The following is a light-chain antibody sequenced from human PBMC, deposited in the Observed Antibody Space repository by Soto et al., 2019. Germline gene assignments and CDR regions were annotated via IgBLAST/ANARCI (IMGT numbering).Light chain of an antibody. V-gene: IGLV2-14*01. CDR2: EVN. Sequence: QSALTQPASVSGSPGQSITISCTGTSSDVGDYNHVSWYQKYPGKAPKLMIYEVNNRPSGVSNRFSGSKSGNTASLTISGLQAEDEGDYYCSSWTRTTTPRVFGGGTKLTVL. CDR1: SSDVGDYNH. J-gene: IGLJ3*02. CDR3: SSWTRTTTPRV.